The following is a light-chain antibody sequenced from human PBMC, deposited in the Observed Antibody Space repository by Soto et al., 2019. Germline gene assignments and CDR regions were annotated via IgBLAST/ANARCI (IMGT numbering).Light chain of an antibody. CDR2: GAF. CDR3: KKYGNTPLT. Sequence: EIVLTKSPGTLSLSPGERATLSCRASQSVSSSYLAWYQQKPGQAPRLLIYGAFSRATGIPDRFSGSGSGTDFTLTISTLEPEEFAVYYCKKYGNTPLTVGGGNKVDIK. CDR1: QSVSSSY. V-gene: IGKV3-20*01. J-gene: IGKJ4*02.